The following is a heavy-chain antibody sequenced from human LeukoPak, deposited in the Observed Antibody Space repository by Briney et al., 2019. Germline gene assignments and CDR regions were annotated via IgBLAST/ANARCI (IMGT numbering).Heavy chain of an antibody. V-gene: IGHV1-46*01. CDR2: INPSGGST. J-gene: IGHJ4*02. CDR1: GYTFTSYY. CDR3: ARVPPDYGGNLCQIDY. D-gene: IGHD4-23*01. Sequence: GASVKVSCKASGYTFTSYYMHWVRQAPGQGLEWMGIINPSGGSTSYAQKFQGRVTMTRDMSTSTVYMELSSLRSEDTAVYYCARVPPDYGGNLCQIDYWGQGTLVTVSS.